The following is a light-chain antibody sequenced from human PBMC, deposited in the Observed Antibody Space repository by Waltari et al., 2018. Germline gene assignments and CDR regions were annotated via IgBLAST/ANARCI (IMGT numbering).Light chain of an antibody. CDR2: DVS. V-gene: IGLV2-14*01. J-gene: IGLJ2*01. CDR1: SSDVGGYNY. CDR3: SSYTSSSTFP. Sequence: QSALTQPASVSGSPGQSITISCTGTSSDVGGYNYVSWYQQHPGKAPKLMIYDVSKRPSGVSNRFSGSKSGNTASLTISGLQAEDEADYYCSSYTSSSTFPFGGGTKLTVL.